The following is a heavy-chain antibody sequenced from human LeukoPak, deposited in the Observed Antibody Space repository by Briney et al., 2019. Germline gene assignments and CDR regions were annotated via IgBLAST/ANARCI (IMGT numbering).Heavy chain of an antibody. CDR3: AKRVSYSDSAAYFDY. D-gene: IGHD6-13*01. J-gene: IGHJ4*02. CDR1: GFTFSHFG. CDR2: ISDTGGDT. V-gene: IGHV3-23*01. Sequence: GWSLTLSCPASGFTFSHFGMPGVRPAPGKGLAWVASISDTGGDTHYADSVKGRFTVSRDNSKDTLYLQTNSLRAEDTAVFFCAKRVSYSDSAAYFDYWGQGTLVTVSS.